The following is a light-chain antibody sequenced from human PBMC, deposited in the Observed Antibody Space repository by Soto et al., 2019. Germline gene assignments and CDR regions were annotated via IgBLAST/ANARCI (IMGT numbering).Light chain of an antibody. CDR3: QQYATSPLT. V-gene: IGKV3-20*01. J-gene: IGKJ4*01. CDR1: QRVGSNY. CDR2: VTS. Sequence: EIVLTQSPGTLSLSPGERATLSCRASQRVGSNYLAWYQQKPGQAPRLLFYVTSSRATGIPDRFSGSGSGTAFTLTISKLEPEDSAVYYCQQYATSPLTFGGGTKVDIK.